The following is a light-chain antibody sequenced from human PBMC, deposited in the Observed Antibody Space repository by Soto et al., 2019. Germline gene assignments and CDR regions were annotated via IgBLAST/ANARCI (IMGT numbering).Light chain of an antibody. CDR2: GAS. Sequence: TQSPSTLSGSVGDRVTITCRASQSVSSSFLAWYQQKPGQAPRLLIYGASSRATGIPDRFSGSESGTDFTLTISRLEPEDFAVYYCQQYDTSPRTFGQGTKVDIK. V-gene: IGKV3-20*01. CDR1: QSVSSSF. J-gene: IGKJ1*01. CDR3: QQYDTSPRT.